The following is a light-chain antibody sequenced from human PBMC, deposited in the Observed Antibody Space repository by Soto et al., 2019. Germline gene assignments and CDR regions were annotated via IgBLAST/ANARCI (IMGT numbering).Light chain of an antibody. V-gene: IGKV3-20*01. CDR1: QSVSSSY. CDR3: QQYCSSPVT. Sequence: EIVLTQSPGTLSLSPGERATLSCRASQSVSSSYLAWYQQKPGQAPRLLIYGASSRATGIPDRFSGSGSGTDFSLTMSRLEHEYFAVYYCQQYCSSPVTFGQGTKVDIK. CDR2: GAS. J-gene: IGKJ1*01.